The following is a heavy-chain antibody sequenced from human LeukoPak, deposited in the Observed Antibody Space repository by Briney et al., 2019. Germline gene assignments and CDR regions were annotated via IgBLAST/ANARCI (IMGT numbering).Heavy chain of an antibody. J-gene: IGHJ6*03. V-gene: IGHV1-18*01. CDR1: GYTFTSYG. Sequence: GASVTVSCTASGYTFTSYGISWVRQAPGQGLEWMGWISAYNGNTNYAKKLQGRVTMTTDTSTSTAYMELRSLRSYDTAVYYCARDMVQGVMVYMAVWGKGTTVTVSS. D-gene: IGHD3-10*01. CDR2: ISAYNGNT. CDR3: ARDMVQGVMVYMAV.